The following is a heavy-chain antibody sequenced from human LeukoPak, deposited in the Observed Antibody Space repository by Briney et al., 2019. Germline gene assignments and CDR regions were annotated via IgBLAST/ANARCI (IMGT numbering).Heavy chain of an antibody. CDR1: GFTFDDYA. CDR3: AKSSDGSTSFDQ. CDR2: ISDSGGTT. V-gene: IGHV3-23*01. J-gene: IGHJ4*02. D-gene: IGHD2-2*01. Sequence: PGRSLRLSCAASGFTFDDYAMHWVRQAPGKGLEWVSAISDSGGTTYYVDSVKGRFTISRDNSKNTLYLQINSLRAEDMALYYCAKSSDGSTSFDQWGQGTLVTVSS.